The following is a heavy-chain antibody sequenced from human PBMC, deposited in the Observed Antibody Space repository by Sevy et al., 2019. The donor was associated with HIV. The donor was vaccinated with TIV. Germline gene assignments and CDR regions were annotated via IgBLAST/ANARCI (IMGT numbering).Heavy chain of an antibody. CDR3: ARGIAAPRGMDV. CDR1: GDSISGYY. Sequence: SETLSLTCTVSGDSISGYYWSWIRQPPGKGLEWIGYFYYSASTNYNPSLKSRVTISVDTTKNQVSLKVSSLTAADTAVYYCARGIAAPRGMDVWGQGTTVTVSS. J-gene: IGHJ6*02. V-gene: IGHV4-59*01. CDR2: FYYSAST. D-gene: IGHD6-13*01.